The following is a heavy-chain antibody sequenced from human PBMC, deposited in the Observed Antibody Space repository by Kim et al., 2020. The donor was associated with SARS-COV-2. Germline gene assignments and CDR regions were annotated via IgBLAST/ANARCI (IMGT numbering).Heavy chain of an antibody. V-gene: IGHV2-5*01. D-gene: IGHD3-10*01. CDR3: ALTHRRGYTYYYGSGSYFYFDY. CDR1: GFSLSTSGVG. J-gene: IGHJ4*02. CDR2: IYWNDDK. Sequence: SGPTLVKPTQTLTLTCTFSGFSLSTSGVGVGWIRQPPGKALEWLALIYWNDDKRYSPSLKSRLTITKDTSKNQVVLTMTNMDPVDTATYYCALTHRRGYTYYYGSGSYFYFDYWGQGTLVTVSS.